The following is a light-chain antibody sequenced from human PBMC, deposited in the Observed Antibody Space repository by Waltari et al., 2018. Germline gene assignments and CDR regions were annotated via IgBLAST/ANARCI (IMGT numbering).Light chain of an antibody. J-gene: IGLJ3*02. CDR2: GNS. CDR3: QSYDSLSGSM. CDR1: SSNIGAGYD. V-gene: IGLV1-40*01. Sequence: QSVLTQPPSVSGAPGQRVTLSCPGSSSNIGAGYDLPWYQHLPGKVPKLLIYGNSARPSGVPLRFSGSKSGTSAYLAITGLQAEDEATYYCQSYDSLSGSMFGGGTKLTVL.